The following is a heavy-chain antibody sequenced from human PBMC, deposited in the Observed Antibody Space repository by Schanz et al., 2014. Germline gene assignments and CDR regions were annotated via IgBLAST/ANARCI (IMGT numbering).Heavy chain of an antibody. V-gene: IGHV3-11*06. CDR1: GFSFSDYY. J-gene: IGHJ3*02. D-gene: IGHD3-10*01. CDR3: AKGRFGELSAFDI. Sequence: QVHLLESGGGLVEPGGSLRLSCAASGFSFSDYYMSWIRQAPGKGLEWISFINTGSNYINYADSVKGRFTISRDNAKNSLYLQMTSLRAEDTAVYYCAKGRFGELSAFDIWGQGTMVTVSS. CDR2: INTGSNYI.